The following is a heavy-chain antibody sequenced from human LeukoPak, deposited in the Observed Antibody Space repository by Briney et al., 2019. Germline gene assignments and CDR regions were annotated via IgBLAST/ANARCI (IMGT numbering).Heavy chain of an antibody. CDR2: ISSNGATT. CDR3: VKIVMAGGYFDY. V-gene: IGHV3-64*05. D-gene: IGHD3-16*01. Sequence: GGSLRLSCSASGFTFSSYAMHWVREAPGKGLEYVSAISSNGATTYYADSVKGRFTISRDNSKNTLYFQMSSLRPEDTAVYYCVKIVMAGGYFDYWGQGTLVTVSS. CDR1: GFTFSSYA. J-gene: IGHJ4*02.